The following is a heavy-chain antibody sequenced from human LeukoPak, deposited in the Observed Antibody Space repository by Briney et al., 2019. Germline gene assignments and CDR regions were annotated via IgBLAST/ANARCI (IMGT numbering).Heavy chain of an antibody. Sequence: SETLSLTCTVSGGSISSYYWSWIRQPSGKGLEWIGYIYYSGSTNYNPSLKSRVTISVDTSKNQFSLKLSSVTAADTAVYYCARDSLGDYYFDYWGQGTLVTVSS. CDR2: IYYSGST. CDR3: ARDSLGDYYFDY. V-gene: IGHV4-59*01. D-gene: IGHD3-16*01. CDR1: GGSISSYY. J-gene: IGHJ4*02.